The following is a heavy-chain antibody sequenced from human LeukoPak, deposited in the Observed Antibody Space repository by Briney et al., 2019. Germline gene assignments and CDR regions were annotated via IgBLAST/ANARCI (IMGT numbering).Heavy chain of an antibody. Sequence: GGSLRLSSAASGFTFSSYWMSWVRQAPGEGLEGVANINQDVSEKYYVESVKGRFTISRDNAKHSLYLQMNSLRAEDTAVYYCARDPGGDAWGQGTLVTVPS. CDR2: INQDVSEK. V-gene: IGHV3-7*01. D-gene: IGHD2-21*02. CDR1: GFTFSSYW. CDR3: ARDPGGDA. J-gene: IGHJ4*02.